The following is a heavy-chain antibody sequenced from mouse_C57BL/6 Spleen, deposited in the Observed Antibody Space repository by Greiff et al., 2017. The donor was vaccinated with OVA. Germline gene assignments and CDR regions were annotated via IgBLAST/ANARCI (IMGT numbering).Heavy chain of an antibody. CDR1: GYTFTSYW. V-gene: IGHV1-55*01. CDR2: IYPGSGST. J-gene: IGHJ4*01. Sequence: QVQLQQSGAELVKPGASVKMSCKASGYTFTSYWITWVKQRPGQGLEWIGDIYPGSGSTNYNEKFKSKATLTVDTSSSTAYMQLSSLTSEDSAVYYCARRGYGNLYAMDYWGQGTSVTVSS. CDR3: ARRGYGNLYAMDY. D-gene: IGHD2-1*01.